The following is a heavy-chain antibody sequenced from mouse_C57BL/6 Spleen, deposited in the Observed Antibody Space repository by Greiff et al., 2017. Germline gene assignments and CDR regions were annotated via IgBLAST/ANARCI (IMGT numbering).Heavy chain of an antibody. CDR3: ARINTVVANFGY. CDR1: GYAFSSSW. J-gene: IGHJ2*01. CDR2: IYPGDGDT. Sequence: QVQLKQSGPELVKPGASVKISCKASGYAFSSSWMNWVKQRPGKGLEWIGRIYPGDGDTNYNGKFKGKATLTADKSSSTAYMQLSSLTSEDSAVYFCARINTVVANFGYWGQGTTLTVSS. D-gene: IGHD1-1*01. V-gene: IGHV1-82*01.